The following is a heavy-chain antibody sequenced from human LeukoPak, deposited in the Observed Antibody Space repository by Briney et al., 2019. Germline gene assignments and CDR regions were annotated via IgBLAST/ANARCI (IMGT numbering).Heavy chain of an antibody. V-gene: IGHV1-46*01. CDR3: ARAHLHYGDSIHDLDY. D-gene: IGHD4-17*01. CDR2: IHPSGGST. J-gene: IGHJ4*02. CDR1: GYTFTSYY. Sequence: ASVKVSCKASGYTFTSYYMHWVRQAPGQGLEWMGIIHPSGGSTSYAQKFQGRVTMNRDTSTSTVYMERSSLRSEDTAVYYCARAHLHYGDSIHDLDYWGQGTLVTVSS.